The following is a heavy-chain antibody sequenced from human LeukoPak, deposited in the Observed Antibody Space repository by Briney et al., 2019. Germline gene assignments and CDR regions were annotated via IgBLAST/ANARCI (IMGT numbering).Heavy chain of an antibody. J-gene: IGHJ4*02. Sequence: GGSLRLSCAASGFTVSSNYMSWVRQAPGKGLEWVSVIYSGGSTYYADSVKGRFTISRDNSKNTLYLQMNSLRAEDTAVYYCAKDFRFGELLDYWGQGTLVTVSS. CDR1: GFTVSSNY. D-gene: IGHD3-10*01. CDR3: AKDFRFGELLDY. CDR2: IYSGGST. V-gene: IGHV3-66*01.